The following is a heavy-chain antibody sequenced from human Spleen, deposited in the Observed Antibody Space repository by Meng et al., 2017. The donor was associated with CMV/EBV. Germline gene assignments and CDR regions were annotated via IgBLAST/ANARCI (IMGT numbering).Heavy chain of an antibody. CDR1: GFTFSRFS. D-gene: IGHD1-1*01. J-gene: IGHJ6*02. CDR2: ISYDGKDK. Sequence: GESLKISCEASGFTFSRFSLHWVRQAPGKGLEWVAVISYDGKDKHYADSVKGQFTISRDNYKSTLYLQMNSLRTEDTAVYYCAKNWNPNPLYYYVVDVWGRGTTVTVSS. V-gene: IGHV3-30-3*02. CDR3: AKNWNPNPLYYYVVDV.